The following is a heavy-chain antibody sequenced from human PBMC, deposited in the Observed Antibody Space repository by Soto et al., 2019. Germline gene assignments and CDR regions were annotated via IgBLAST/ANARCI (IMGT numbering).Heavy chain of an antibody. J-gene: IGHJ5*02. CDR3: ARQGRTGSNWIDP. Sequence: GESLKISCKGSGYSFTSYWIGWVRQMPGKGLEWMGIIYPGDSDTRYSPSFQGQVTISADKSISTAYLQWSSLTASDTAIYYCARQGRTGSNWIDPWGQGTLVTVSS. CDR1: GYSFTSYW. V-gene: IGHV5-51*01. D-gene: IGHD3-9*01. CDR2: IYPGDSDT.